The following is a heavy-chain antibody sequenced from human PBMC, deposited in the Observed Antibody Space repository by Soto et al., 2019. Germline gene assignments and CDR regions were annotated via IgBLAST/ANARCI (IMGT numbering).Heavy chain of an antibody. CDR1: GFTFSSYA. Sequence: EVQLLESGGGLVQPGGSLRLSCAASGFTFSSYAMSWVRQAPGKGLEWVSAISGSGGSTYYADSVKGRFTISRDNSKNTLYLQMNSPRAEDTAVYYCAKDITQYYDFWSGPRTYFDYWGQGTLVTVSS. J-gene: IGHJ4*02. V-gene: IGHV3-23*01. CDR3: AKDITQYYDFWSGPRTYFDY. CDR2: ISGSGGST. D-gene: IGHD3-3*01.